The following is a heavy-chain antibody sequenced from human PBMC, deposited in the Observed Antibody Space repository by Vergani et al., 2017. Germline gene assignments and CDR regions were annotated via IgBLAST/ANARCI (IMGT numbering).Heavy chain of an antibody. D-gene: IGHD6-6*01. J-gene: IGHJ6*03. CDR2: ISAYNGNT. Sequence: QVQLVQSGAEVKKPGASVKVSCKASGYTFTSYGISWVRQAPGKGLEWMGWISAYNGNTNYAQKLQGRVTMTTDTSTSTAYMELRSLRSDDTAVYYCARDHGLDIAAPSSTGMDVWGKGTTVTVSS. V-gene: IGHV1-18*01. CDR3: ARDHGLDIAAPSSTGMDV. CDR1: GYTFTSYG.